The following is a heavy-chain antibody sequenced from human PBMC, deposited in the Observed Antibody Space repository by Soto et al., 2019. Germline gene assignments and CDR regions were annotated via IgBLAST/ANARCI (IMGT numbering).Heavy chain of an antibody. CDR2: IHYSGST. Sequence: QVQLQESGPGLVEPSQTLSLTCTVSGGSIRGEGYYWSGIRQYSGRGLEWIGYIHYSGSTYYNPSRQRRVIISVDASKTQFFLNLRSVTAADTAVYYCARAWTATAGWANWFDRWGQGTLVTVSS. CDR1: GGSIRGEGYY. CDR3: ARAWTATAGWANWFDR. D-gene: IGHD6-13*01. V-gene: IGHV4-31*03. J-gene: IGHJ5*02.